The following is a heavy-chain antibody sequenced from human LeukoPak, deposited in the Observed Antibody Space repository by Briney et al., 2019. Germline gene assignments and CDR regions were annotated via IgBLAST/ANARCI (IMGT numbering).Heavy chain of an antibody. CDR1: GYTFSSYW. CDR2: IYPGDSDT. D-gene: IGHD4-23*01. Sequence: GESLKISCKGSGYTFSSYWIAWVRQMPGKGLEWMGIIYPGDSDTKYSPSFQGQVTISADKSISTAYLQWSSLKASDTAMYYGARRDYGGKHFDYWGQGTLVTVSS. J-gene: IGHJ4*02. V-gene: IGHV5-51*01. CDR3: ARRDYGGKHFDY.